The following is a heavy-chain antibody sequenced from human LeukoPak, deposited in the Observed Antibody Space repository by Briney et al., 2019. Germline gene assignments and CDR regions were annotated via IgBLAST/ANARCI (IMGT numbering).Heavy chain of an antibody. CDR2: IYTSEST. V-gene: IGHV4-61*02. D-gene: IGHD3-22*01. J-gene: IGHJ4*02. CDR1: GGSISSGNYY. CDR3: ATDYHDSSGYS. Sequence: PSQTLSLTCTVSGGSISSGNYYWSWIRQPAGKGLEWIGRIYTSESTYYNPTLKSRVTISLDTSKNQFSLKLSSVTAADTAVYYCATDYHDSSGYSWGQGTLVTVSS.